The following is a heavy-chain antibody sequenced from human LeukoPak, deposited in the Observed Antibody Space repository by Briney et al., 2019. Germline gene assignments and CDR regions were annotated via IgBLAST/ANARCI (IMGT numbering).Heavy chain of an antibody. V-gene: IGHV4-4*07. Sequence: PSETLSLTCTVSGGSISSYYWRWIRQPAGKGLEWIGRIYTSGSTNYNPSLKTRVNMSVDTSTHQFSLKLSSVTAADTAVYYCARDRPPICSGGSCPPGNWFDPWGQGTLVTVSS. D-gene: IGHD2-15*01. J-gene: IGHJ5*02. CDR3: ARDRPPICSGGSCPPGNWFDP. CDR2: IYTSGST. CDR1: GGSISSYY.